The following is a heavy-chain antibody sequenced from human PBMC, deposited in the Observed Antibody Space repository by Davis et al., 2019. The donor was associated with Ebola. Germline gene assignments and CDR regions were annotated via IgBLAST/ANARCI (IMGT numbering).Heavy chain of an antibody. CDR2: IRSKANSYAT. D-gene: IGHD4-17*01. CDR1: GFTFSGSA. Sequence: GESLKISCAASGFTFSGSAMHWVRPASGKGLEWVGRIRSKANSYATAYAASVKGRFTISRDDSKNTAYLQMNSLKTEDTAVYYCTTTTVTTDYWGQGTLVTVSS. CDR3: TTTTVTTDY. V-gene: IGHV3-73*01. J-gene: IGHJ4*02.